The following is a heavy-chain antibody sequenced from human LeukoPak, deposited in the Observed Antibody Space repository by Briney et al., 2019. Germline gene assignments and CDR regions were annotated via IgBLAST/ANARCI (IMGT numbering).Heavy chain of an antibody. CDR2: INPDESHT. D-gene: IGHD5-12*01. V-gene: IGHV3-7*01. CDR1: GFSFSTSW. Sequence: GGSLRLSCAVSGFSFSTSWMAWVRQAPGKGLQWVGNINPDESHTDYIDSVKGRFTMSRDNAENSLFLQVHSLRDEGTAVYYCARDRAYDAFDYWGRGTLVTVSS. CDR3: ARDRAYDAFDY. J-gene: IGHJ4*02.